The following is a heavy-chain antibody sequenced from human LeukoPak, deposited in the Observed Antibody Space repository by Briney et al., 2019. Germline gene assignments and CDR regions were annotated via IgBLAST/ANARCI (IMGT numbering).Heavy chain of an antibody. V-gene: IGHV1-2*02. CDR2: INPNSGGT. CDR1: GYTFTGYY. D-gene: IGHD2-2*01. Sequence: ASVKVSRKASGYTFTGYYMHWVRQAPGQGLEWMGWINPNSGGTNYAQKFQGRVTMTRDTSISTAYMELSRLRSDDTAVYYCARARRSICSSTSCFAPFDYWGQGTLVTVSS. CDR3: ARARRSICSSTSCFAPFDY. J-gene: IGHJ4*02.